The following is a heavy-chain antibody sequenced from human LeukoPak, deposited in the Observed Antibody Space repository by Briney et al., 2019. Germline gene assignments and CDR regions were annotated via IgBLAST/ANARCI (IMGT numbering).Heavy chain of an antibody. Sequence: GASVNVSCMASRGTFSSYAISWVRQAPGQGLEWMGGIIPIFGTANYAQKFQGRVTITADESTSTAYMELSSLRSEDTAVYYCAGSDYYYYGMDVWGQGTTVTVSS. CDR1: RGTFSSYA. V-gene: IGHV1-69*13. CDR3: AGSDYYYYGMDV. J-gene: IGHJ6*02. CDR2: IIPIFGTA.